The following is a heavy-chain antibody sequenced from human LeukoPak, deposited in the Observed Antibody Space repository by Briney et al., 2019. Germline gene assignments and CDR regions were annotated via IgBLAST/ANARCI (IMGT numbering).Heavy chain of an antibody. CDR1: GYTFTGYY. CDR2: INPNSGGT. V-gene: IGHV1-2*02. CDR3: ARVKSGHGSGSYYPTLVY. J-gene: IGHJ4*02. D-gene: IGHD3-10*01. Sequence: ASVKVSCKASGYTFTGYYMHWVRQAPGQGLEWMGWINPNSGGTNYAQKFQGRVTMTRDTSISTAYMELSRLRSDDTAVYYCARVKSGHGSGSYYPTLVYWGQGTLVTVSS.